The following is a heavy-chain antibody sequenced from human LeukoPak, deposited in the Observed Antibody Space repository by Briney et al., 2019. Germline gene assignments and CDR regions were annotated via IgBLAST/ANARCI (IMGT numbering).Heavy chain of an antibody. Sequence: SETLSLTCAVYGGSFSGYYWSWIRQPPGKGLEWIGEINHSGSTNYNPSLKSRVTISVDTSKNQFSLKLSSVTAADTAVYFCARVRGIAAAGTVANAFDIWGQGTMVTVSS. J-gene: IGHJ3*02. D-gene: IGHD6-13*01. CDR2: INHSGST. V-gene: IGHV4-34*01. CDR1: GGSFSGYY. CDR3: ARVRGIAAAGTVANAFDI.